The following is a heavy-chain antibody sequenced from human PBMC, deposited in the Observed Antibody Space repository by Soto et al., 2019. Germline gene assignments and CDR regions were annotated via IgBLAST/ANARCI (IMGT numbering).Heavy chain of an antibody. D-gene: IGHD3-16*01. Sequence: GGSLRLSCAASGFTFSTYAMSWVRQAPGKGLEWVSAIRGSGDTTYYADSVKGRFTISRDNSKNTLYLQMNSLRAEDTAVFYCAKDGGGGFIAGIDYWGQGTQVTVSS. CDR3: AKDGGGGFIAGIDY. J-gene: IGHJ4*02. CDR1: GFTFSTYA. CDR2: IRGSGDTT. V-gene: IGHV3-23*01.